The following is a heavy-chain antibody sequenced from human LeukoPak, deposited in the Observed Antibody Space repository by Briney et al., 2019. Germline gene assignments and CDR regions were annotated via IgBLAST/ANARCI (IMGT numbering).Heavy chain of an antibody. CDR3: ANAKRRPDDGDYFEFDY. CDR1: GFTFSSYG. CDR2: ISYDGSNK. V-gene: IGHV3-30*18. Sequence: PGGSLRLSCAASGFTFSSYGMHWVRQAPGKGLEWVAVISYDGSNKYYADSVKGRFTISRDNTKNTLYLQMNSLRAEDTAVYYCANAKRRPDDGDYFEFDYWGQGIMVTVSS. D-gene: IGHD4-17*01. J-gene: IGHJ4*02.